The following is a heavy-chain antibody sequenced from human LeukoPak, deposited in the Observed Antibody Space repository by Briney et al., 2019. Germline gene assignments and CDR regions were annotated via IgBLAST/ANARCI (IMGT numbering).Heavy chain of an antibody. V-gene: IGHV4-59*08. CDR1: GGSISSYY. J-gene: IGHJ2*01. CDR2: TYYSGST. CDR3: ARPSGADWCFDL. Sequence: SETLSLTCTVSGGSISSYYWSWIRQPPGKGLEWIGYTYYSGSTNYNPSLKSRVTISVDTSKNQFSLKLSSVTAADTAVYYCARPSGADWCFDLWGRGTLVTVSS. D-gene: IGHD2-15*01.